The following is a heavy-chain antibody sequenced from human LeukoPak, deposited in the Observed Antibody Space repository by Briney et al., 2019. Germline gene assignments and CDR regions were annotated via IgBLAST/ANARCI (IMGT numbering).Heavy chain of an antibody. Sequence: GGSLRLSCAASGFTFSNYSMNWVRQAPGKGLEWVSYISSSSRTKYYADSVKGRFTISRDNSKNTLYLQMNSLRAEDTAVYYCARVGSNYNWFDPWGQGTLVTVPS. CDR1: GFTFSNYS. J-gene: IGHJ5*02. D-gene: IGHD2-15*01. CDR3: ARVGSNYNWFDP. V-gene: IGHV3-48*01. CDR2: ISSSSRTK.